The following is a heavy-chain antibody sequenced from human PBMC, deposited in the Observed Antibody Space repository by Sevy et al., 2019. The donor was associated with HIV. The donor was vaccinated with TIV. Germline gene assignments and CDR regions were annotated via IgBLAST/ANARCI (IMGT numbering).Heavy chain of an antibody. V-gene: IGHV3-21*01. D-gene: IGHD3-22*01. CDR3: ARDPEYYDSSGYYPDAFDI. J-gene: IGHJ3*02. CDR1: GFTFSSYS. Sequence: GGSLRLSCAASGFTFSSYSMNWVRQAPGKGLEWVSSISSSSSYIYYADSVKGQFTISSDNAKNSLYLQMNSLRAEDTAVYYCARDPEYYDSSGYYPDAFDIWGQGTMVTVSS. CDR2: ISSSSSYI.